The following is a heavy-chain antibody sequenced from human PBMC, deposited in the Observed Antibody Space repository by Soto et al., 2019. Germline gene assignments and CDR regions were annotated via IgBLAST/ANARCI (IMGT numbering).Heavy chain of an antibody. D-gene: IGHD3-3*01. V-gene: IGHV3-23*01. CDR2: ISGSGGST. CDR1: GFTFSSYA. CDR3: AKDLAGEIDFWSGYYGAQDYYYYGMDV. J-gene: IGHJ6*02. Sequence: GGSLSLSCAASGFTFSSYAMSWVRQAPGKGLERVSAISGSGGSTYYADSVKGRFTISRDNSKNTLYLQMNSLRAEDTAVYYCAKDLAGEIDFWSGYYGAQDYYYYGMDVWGQGTTVTVSS.